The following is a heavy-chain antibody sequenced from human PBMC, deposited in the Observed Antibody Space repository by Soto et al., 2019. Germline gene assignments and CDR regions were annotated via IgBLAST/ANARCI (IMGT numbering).Heavy chain of an antibody. CDR1: GGTFSSYT. V-gene: IGHV1-69*02. D-gene: IGHD5-12*01. Sequence: SVKVSCKASGGTFSSYTISWVRQAPGQGLEWMGRIIPILGIANYAQKFQGRVTITADKSTSAAYMELSSLRSEDTAVYYCASWTVATILSSYNWFDHWGQGTLVSVS. CDR2: IIPILGIA. CDR3: ASWTVATILSSYNWFDH. J-gene: IGHJ5*02.